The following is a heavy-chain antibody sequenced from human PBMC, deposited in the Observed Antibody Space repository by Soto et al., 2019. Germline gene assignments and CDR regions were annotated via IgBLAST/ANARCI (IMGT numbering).Heavy chain of an antibody. Sequence: ASVKVSCKASGYTFTSYGISWVRQAPGQRLEWMGWISAYNGNTNYAQKLQGRVTMTTDTSTSTAYMELRSLRSDDTAVYYCASSGYYDFWSGYYSFDYWGQGTLVTVSS. D-gene: IGHD3-3*01. CDR1: GYTFTSYG. CDR3: ASSGYYDFWSGYYSFDY. CDR2: ISAYNGNT. J-gene: IGHJ4*02. V-gene: IGHV1-18*01.